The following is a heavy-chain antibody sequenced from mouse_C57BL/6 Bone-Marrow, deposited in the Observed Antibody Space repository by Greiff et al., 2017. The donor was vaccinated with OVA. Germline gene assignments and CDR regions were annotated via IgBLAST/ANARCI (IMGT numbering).Heavy chain of an antibody. D-gene: IGHD1-1*01. CDR2: IWSDGST. CDR3: ARHSLYDYDGMDY. J-gene: IGHJ4*01. V-gene: IGHV2-6-1*01. CDR1: GFSFTSYG. Sequence: QVQLQQSGPGLVAPSQSLSITCTVSGFSFTSYGVPWVRQPPGKGLEWLVVIWSDGSTTYNSALKSRLSISKDNSKSQVFLKMNSLQTDDTARYYCARHSLYDYDGMDYWGQGTSVAGSS.